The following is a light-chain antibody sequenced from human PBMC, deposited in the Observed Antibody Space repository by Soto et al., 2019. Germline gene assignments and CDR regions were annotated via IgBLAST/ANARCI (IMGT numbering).Light chain of an antibody. V-gene: IGKV1-33*01. Sequence: DLQMTQSPSSLSASVGDRVTITCQATHDIYNYLKLYQQKPGKAPELLIYDASNLERGVPSRFSGSGSGTDFTLAISSLQPEDIATYYCQQSHNLPLTFGGGTKVQFK. CDR3: QQSHNLPLT. J-gene: IGKJ4*01. CDR2: DAS. CDR1: HDIYNY.